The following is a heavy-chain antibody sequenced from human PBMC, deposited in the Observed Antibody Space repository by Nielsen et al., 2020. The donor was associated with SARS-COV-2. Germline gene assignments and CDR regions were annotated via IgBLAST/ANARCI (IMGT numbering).Heavy chain of an antibody. J-gene: IGHJ6*02. V-gene: IGHV3-53*04. D-gene: IGHD6-13*01. CDR3: AKDDTSIAAAGTHYYYGMDV. Sequence: GGSLRLSCAASGFTVSSNYMSWVRQAPGKGLEWVSVIYSGGSTYYADSVKGRFTISRHNSKNTLYLQMNSLRAEDTAVYYCAKDDTSIAAAGTHYYYGMDVWGQGTTVTVSS. CDR1: GFTVSSNY. CDR2: IYSGGST.